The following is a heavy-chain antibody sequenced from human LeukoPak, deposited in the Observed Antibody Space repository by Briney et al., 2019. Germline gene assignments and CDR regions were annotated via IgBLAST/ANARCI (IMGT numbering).Heavy chain of an antibody. CDR3: ARGGSMGSYYYYMDV. CDR2: IHTSGNT. V-gene: IGHV4-4*07. D-gene: IGHD2-15*01. Sequence: SETLSLTCTVSGCSISSYYWSWIRQPAGKGLEWIGRIHTSGNTNYNPSLKSRVTMSVDTSKNQFSLKLSSVTAADTAVYYCARGGSMGSYYYYMDVWGKGTTVTVSS. CDR1: GCSISSYY. J-gene: IGHJ6*03.